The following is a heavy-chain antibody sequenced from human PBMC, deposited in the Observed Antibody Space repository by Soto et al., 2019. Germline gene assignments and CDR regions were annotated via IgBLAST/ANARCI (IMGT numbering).Heavy chain of an antibody. D-gene: IGHD2-15*01. Sequence: GESMRIWERGSGGRFTSYGVSWMRQMPGKGLEWMGGIDPSDSYTNYSPSFQGPVTISADKSISTAYLQWSSLKASDTAMYYCAISNCSGGSCYRYGMDVWGQGTTVTVSS. CDR2: IDPSDSYT. J-gene: IGHJ6*02. CDR3: AISNCSGGSCYRYGMDV. V-gene: IGHV5-10-1*01. CDR1: GGRFTSYG.